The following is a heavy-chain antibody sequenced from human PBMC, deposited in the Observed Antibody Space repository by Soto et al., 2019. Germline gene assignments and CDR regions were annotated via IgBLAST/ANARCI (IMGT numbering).Heavy chain of an antibody. V-gene: IGHV1-3*01. CDR2: INAGNGNT. CDR3: ARVLAAVAPPGFDI. CDR1: GYTINGHY. Sequence: GASVKVSCKASGYTINGHYIYWLRQATGQRLEWMGWINAGNGNTKYSQKFQGRVTITRDTSASTAYMELSSLRSEDTAVYYCARVLAAVAPPGFDIWGQGTMVTVS. J-gene: IGHJ3*02. D-gene: IGHD6-19*01.